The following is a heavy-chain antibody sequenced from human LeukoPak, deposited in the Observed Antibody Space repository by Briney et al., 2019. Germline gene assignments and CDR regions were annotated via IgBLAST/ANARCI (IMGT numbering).Heavy chain of an antibody. V-gene: IGHV4-34*01. D-gene: IGHD3-22*01. CDR1: GGSFSGYY. Sequence: KPSETLSLTCAVYGGSFSGYYWSWIRQPPGKGLEWIGEINHSGSTNYNPSLKSRVTISVDTSKNQFSLKLSSVTAADTAVYYCARGPYDSSGYYPSLYDYWGQGTLVTVSS. J-gene: IGHJ4*02. CDR3: ARGPYDSSGYYPSLYDY. CDR2: INHSGST.